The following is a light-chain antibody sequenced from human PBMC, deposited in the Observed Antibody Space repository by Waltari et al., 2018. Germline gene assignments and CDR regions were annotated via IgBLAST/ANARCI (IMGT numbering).Light chain of an antibody. V-gene: IGLV2-14*01. CDR2: EVS. CDR1: SSDVGGYNY. Sequence: QSALTQPASVSGSPGQSITISCTGTSSDVGGYNYVSWYQHHPGKAPKLMIHEVSNRPSGVSNRFSGSKSGNTASLTIPDYYCSSYTSSSTWVFGGGTKLTVL. J-gene: IGLJ3*02. CDR3: SSYTSSSTWV.